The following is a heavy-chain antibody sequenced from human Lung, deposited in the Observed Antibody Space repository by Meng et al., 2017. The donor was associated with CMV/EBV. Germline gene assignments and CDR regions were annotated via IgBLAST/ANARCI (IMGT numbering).Heavy chain of an antibody. D-gene: IGHD2-8*01. CDR1: GFTFSGYW. J-gene: IGHJ6*01. CDR2: IGRDGSDK. CDR3: ATYLGHCNPGVCQPQYYGLDV. Sequence: ESXKISXAASGFTFSGYWMNWVHQAPGKGLEWVANIGRDGSDKYYVDSVKGRFTISRDNTRNSIHLQMNSLKAEDTAVYYCATYLGHCNPGVCQPQYYGLDVWGQGXTVTVSS. V-gene: IGHV3-7*01.